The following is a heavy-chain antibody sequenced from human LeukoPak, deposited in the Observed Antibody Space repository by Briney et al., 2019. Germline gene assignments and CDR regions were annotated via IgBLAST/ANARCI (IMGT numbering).Heavy chain of an antibody. CDR2: IYHSGYT. CDR1: GVSINSSSYY. D-gene: IGHD3-10*01. Sequence: SETLSLTCTVSGVSINSSSYYWGWIRQPPGEALEWIGSIYHSGYTYYNPSLKSRVTLSVNPSKSQFSLKLSSVTAADTAVYYCARSSMFRGVTVDYRGQGTLVTVSS. CDR3: ARSSMFRGVTVDY. V-gene: IGHV4-39*01. J-gene: IGHJ4*02.